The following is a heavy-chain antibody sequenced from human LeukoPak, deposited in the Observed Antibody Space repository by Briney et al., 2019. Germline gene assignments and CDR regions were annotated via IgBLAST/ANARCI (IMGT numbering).Heavy chain of an antibody. D-gene: IGHD6-19*01. CDR1: GFTFSSHW. J-gene: IGHJ4*02. CDR2: IKQDGSEK. V-gene: IGHV3-7*01. Sequence: GGSLRLSCADSGFTFSSHWMSWVRQAPGKGLEWVANIKQDGSEKYYVDSVKGRFTISRDNAKNSVYLQMNSLRAEDTAVYYCATIEAVRFHSWGQGTLVSVSS. CDR3: ATIEAVRFHS.